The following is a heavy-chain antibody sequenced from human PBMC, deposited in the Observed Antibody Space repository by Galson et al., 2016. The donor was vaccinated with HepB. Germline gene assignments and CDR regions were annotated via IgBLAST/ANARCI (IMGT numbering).Heavy chain of an antibody. J-gene: IGHJ4*02. D-gene: IGHD4-23*01. CDR3: ARHKTGGNDY. V-gene: IGHV5-51*01. CDR2: IYPDDSDT. CDR1: GYNFASYW. Sequence: SGAEVKKPGESLKISCQGSGYNFASYWIGWVRQMPGKGLEWMGIIYPDDSDTKYSPSFRGQVTISADKSINTAYLQWSSLEASDTAVYYCARHKTGGNDYWGQGTLVTVSS.